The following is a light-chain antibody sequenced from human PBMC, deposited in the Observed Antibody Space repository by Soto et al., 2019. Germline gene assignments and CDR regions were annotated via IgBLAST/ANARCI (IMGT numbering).Light chain of an antibody. V-gene: IGLV1-51*02. J-gene: IGLJ2*01. Sequence: QSVLTQPPSASAAPEQKVTISCSGSTSNVGNNYVSWYQHLPGTAPKLLIFENDKRPSGIPDRFSGSKSGASATLGITGLQTGDEADYYCGAWDSSLRSMLFGGGTKVTVL. CDR2: END. CDR3: GAWDSSLRSML. CDR1: TSNVGNNY.